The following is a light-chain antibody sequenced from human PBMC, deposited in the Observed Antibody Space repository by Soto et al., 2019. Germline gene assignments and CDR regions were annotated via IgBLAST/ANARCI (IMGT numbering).Light chain of an antibody. CDR1: QGIGNT. V-gene: IGKV3-15*01. J-gene: IGKJ4*01. CDR2: GAS. Sequence: EIVITQSPATLSVYPREGATLSCRASQGIGNTLAWYQQKPGQTPRLLIYGASIRATGVTVRFSGSGSGTDFSLTINSLQSEDFAVYYCQHYVNWPLTFGGGTKVESK. CDR3: QHYVNWPLT.